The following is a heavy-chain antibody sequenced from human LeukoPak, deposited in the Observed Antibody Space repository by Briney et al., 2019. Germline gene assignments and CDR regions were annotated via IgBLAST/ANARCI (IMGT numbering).Heavy chain of an antibody. CDR1: GFTFNNYA. CDR2: ISGSGGVT. Sequence: GGSLRLSCEASGFTFNNYAMSWVRQAPGKGLKWVSAISGSGGVTYYADSVKGRFTISRDNSKNTLNLQGNSLRAADTAVYYCAKVQEMGTILPPFHYWGQGTLVTVSS. D-gene: IGHD5-24*01. V-gene: IGHV3-23*01. J-gene: IGHJ4*02. CDR3: AKVQEMGTILPPFHY.